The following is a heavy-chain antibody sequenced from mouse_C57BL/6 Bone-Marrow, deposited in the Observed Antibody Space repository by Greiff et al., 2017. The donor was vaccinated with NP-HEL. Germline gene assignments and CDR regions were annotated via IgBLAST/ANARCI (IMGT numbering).Heavy chain of an antibody. CDR2: ISSGGDYI. CDR1: GFTFSSYA. D-gene: IGHD1-1*01. CDR3: TRGSYGSFDY. V-gene: IGHV5-9-1*02. Sequence: EVKLMESGEGLVKPGGSLKLSCAASGFTFSSYAMSWVRQTPEKRLEWVAYISSGGDYIYYADTVKGRFTISRDNARNTLYLQMSSLKSEDTAMYYCTRGSYGSFDYWGQGTTLTVSS. J-gene: IGHJ2*01.